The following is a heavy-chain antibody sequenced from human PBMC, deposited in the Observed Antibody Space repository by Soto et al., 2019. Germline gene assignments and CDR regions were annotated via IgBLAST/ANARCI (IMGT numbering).Heavy chain of an antibody. V-gene: IGHV1-2*02. Sequence: QVQLVQSGAEVKKPGASVKVSCKVSGYSFTGYFMHWVRQAPGQGREWMGWINPNSGGRNFAQKFQGRVTLTRDTSISTAYLELSGLTSDDTAFYYCARGGQPIRQCNGGSCYSSFDYWGQGTLVTVSS. J-gene: IGHJ4*02. CDR1: GYSFTGYF. CDR3: ARGGQPIRQCNGGSCYSSFDY. CDR2: INPNSGGR. D-gene: IGHD2-15*01.